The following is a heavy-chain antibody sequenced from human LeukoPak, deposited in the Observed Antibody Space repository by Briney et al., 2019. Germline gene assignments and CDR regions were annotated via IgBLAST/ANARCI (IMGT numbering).Heavy chain of an antibody. Sequence: QPGGSLRLSCAASGFTFSSPGMHWVRQAPGKGLGWVSFIWYDGSDKYCTDYVKGLFTISRDNSKNTVYLQMNSLRGEDTAVYYCARDGGYHSSGPFDYWGQGTLVTVSS. CDR3: ARDGGYHSSGPFDY. J-gene: IGHJ4*02. V-gene: IGHV3-33*01. CDR1: GFTFSSPG. D-gene: IGHD3-22*01. CDR2: IWYDGSDK.